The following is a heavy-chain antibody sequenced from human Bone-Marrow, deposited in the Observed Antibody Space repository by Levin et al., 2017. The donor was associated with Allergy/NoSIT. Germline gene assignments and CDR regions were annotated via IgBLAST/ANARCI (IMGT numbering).Heavy chain of an antibody. CDR3: ARERSCSGGSCYWDYDYMDV. J-gene: IGHJ6*03. CDR1: GGSISSSNW. D-gene: IGHD2-15*01. V-gene: IGHV4-4*02. CDR2: IYHSGST. Sequence: SETLSLTCAVSGGSISSSNWWSWVRQPPGKGLEWIGEIYHSGSTNYNPSLKSRVTISVDKSKNQFSLKLSSVTAADTAAYYCARERSCSGGSCYWDYDYMDVWGKGTTVTVSS.